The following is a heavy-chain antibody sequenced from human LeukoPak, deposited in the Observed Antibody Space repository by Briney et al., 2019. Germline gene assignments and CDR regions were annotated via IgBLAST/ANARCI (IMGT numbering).Heavy chain of an antibody. V-gene: IGHV3-23*01. CDR3: AKEGGNYFDH. CDR1: GFTFSSYW. Sequence: GGSLRLSCAASGFTFSSYWMHWVRQAPGKGLEWVSTISGGGGSTYYADSMKGRFTISRDNSKNTLYLQINSLRAEDTAVYYCAKEGGNYFDHWGQGTLVTVSS. J-gene: IGHJ4*02. CDR2: ISGGGGST.